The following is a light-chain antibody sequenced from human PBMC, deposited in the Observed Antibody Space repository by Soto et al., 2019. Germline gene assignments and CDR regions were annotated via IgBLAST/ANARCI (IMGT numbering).Light chain of an antibody. CDR1: SSNIGDNH. Sequence: QSVLTQPPSASGTPGRRVTISCSGSSSNIGDNHVFWYQHLPGTAPKLLIYRNAQRPSGVPDRFSGSKSGTSASLAISGLRSEDEADYYCATWDDSLSAYVFGTGTKLTVL. V-gene: IGLV1-47*01. CDR2: RNA. CDR3: ATWDDSLSAYV. J-gene: IGLJ1*01.